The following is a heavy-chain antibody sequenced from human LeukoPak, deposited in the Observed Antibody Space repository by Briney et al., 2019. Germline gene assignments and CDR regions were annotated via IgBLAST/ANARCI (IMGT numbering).Heavy chain of an antibody. Sequence: GGSLRLSCAASGFTFSTYVMNWFRQAPGKGLEWVSTISVGAEYIFYADSVKGRFTISRDNSKNTLYLQMNSLRAEDTAVYYCAREQNRIAAAGLFDYWGQGTLVTVSS. D-gene: IGHD6-13*01. CDR3: AREQNRIAAAGLFDY. J-gene: IGHJ4*02. V-gene: IGHV3-23*01. CDR2: ISVGAEYI. CDR1: GFTFSTYV.